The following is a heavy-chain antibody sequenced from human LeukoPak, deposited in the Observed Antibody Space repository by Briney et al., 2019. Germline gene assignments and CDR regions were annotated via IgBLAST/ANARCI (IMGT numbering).Heavy chain of an antibody. CDR2: FDPEDDET. Sequence: GASVKVSCKVSGYTLTELSMHWVRQAPGKGLEWMGGFDPEDDETFYAQKLQGRVTMTEDTSTDTVYMELSSLRSEDTAVFYCATGTKHCSGTNCYPHFAHWGQGSLVTVSS. D-gene: IGHD2-2*01. CDR3: ATGTKHCSGTNCYPHFAH. CDR1: GYTLTELS. J-gene: IGHJ4*02. V-gene: IGHV1-24*01.